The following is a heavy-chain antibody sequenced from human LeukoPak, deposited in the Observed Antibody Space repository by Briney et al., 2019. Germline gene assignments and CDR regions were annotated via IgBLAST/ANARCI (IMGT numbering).Heavy chain of an antibody. D-gene: IGHD2-15*01. V-gene: IGHV5-51*01. CDR3: ASPYCSGGSCYSVIGY. Sequence: GESLKISCKGSGYSFTSYWIGWVRQLPGKGLGWMGIIYPGDSDTRYSPSFQGQVTISADKSISTAYLQWSSLKASDTAMYYCASPYCSGGSCYSVIGYWGQGTLVTVSS. CDR2: IYPGDSDT. CDR1: GYSFTSYW. J-gene: IGHJ4*02.